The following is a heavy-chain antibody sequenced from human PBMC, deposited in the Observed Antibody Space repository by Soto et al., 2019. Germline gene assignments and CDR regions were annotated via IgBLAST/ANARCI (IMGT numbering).Heavy chain of an antibody. CDR1: GYTLTELS. V-gene: IGHV1-24*01. D-gene: IGHD2-2*01. Sequence: ASVKVSCKFSGYTLTELSMHWVRQAPGKGLEWMGGFDPEDGETIYAQKFQGRVTMTEDTSTDTAYMELSSLRSEDTAVYYCATSLYCSSTSCYPPAYNWFDPWGQGTLVTVSS. CDR2: FDPEDGET. J-gene: IGHJ5*02. CDR3: ATSLYCSSTSCYPPAYNWFDP.